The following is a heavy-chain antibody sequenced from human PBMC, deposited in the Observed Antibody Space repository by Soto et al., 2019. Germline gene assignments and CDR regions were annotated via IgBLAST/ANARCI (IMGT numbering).Heavy chain of an antibody. Sequence: EVQLVESGGGLVQPGGSLRLSCVASGFPFSIYAMSWVRQAPGQGPEWVSGLYGNGDGISYADSVKGRFTISRDNSRNTLYLQMNSLRSDDAGMYFCAKDRHTDGFWPFDHWGRGTLIIVSS. CDR1: GFPFSIYA. D-gene: IGHD3-10*01. V-gene: IGHV3-23*04. CDR2: LYGNGDGI. J-gene: IGHJ4*02. CDR3: AKDRHTDGFWPFDH.